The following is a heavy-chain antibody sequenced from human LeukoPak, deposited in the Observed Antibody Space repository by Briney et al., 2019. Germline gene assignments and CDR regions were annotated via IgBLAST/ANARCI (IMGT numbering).Heavy chain of an antibody. Sequence: PGGSLRLSCAASGFTFSSYSMNWVRQAPGKGLEWVGRIKSKTDGGTTDYAAPVKGRFTISRDDSKNTLYLQMNSLKTEDTAVYYCTTEIRGYSYGYAFDIWGQGTMVTVSS. D-gene: IGHD5-18*01. CDR3: TTEIRGYSYGYAFDI. J-gene: IGHJ3*02. CDR2: IKSKTDGGTT. CDR1: GFTFSSYS. V-gene: IGHV3-15*01.